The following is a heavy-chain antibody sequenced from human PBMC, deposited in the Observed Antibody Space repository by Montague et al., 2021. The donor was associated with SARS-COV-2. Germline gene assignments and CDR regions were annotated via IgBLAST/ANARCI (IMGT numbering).Heavy chain of an antibody. D-gene: IGHD3-9*01. J-gene: IGHJ5*01. CDR1: GGSISSSSYY. CDR3: ARRSYDILTGYSIPNWFDP. Sequence: SETLSLTCTVSGGSISSSSYYWGWIRQPPGKGLEWIGSIYYSGSTYYNPSLKSRVTISVDTSKNQFSLKLSSVTAADTAVYYCARRSYDILTGYSIPNWFDPWGQGTTVTVSS. V-gene: IGHV4-39*01. CDR2: IYYSGST.